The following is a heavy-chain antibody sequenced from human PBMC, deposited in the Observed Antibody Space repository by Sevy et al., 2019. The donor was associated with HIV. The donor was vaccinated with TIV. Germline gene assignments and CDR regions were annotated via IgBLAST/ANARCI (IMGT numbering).Heavy chain of an antibody. D-gene: IGHD6-13*01. V-gene: IGHV3-23*01. CDR2: ISASGGGT. J-gene: IGHJ1*01. CDR1: GFIFSGYV. Sequence: GGSLRLSCAASGFIFSGYVMSWVRQAPGKGLEWVSGISASGGGTYYAHSVKGRFTVSRDNSKNTLYLEMNSLRAEDTAVYYCAKDASSSWTGGTFQHWGQGTLVTVSS. CDR3: AKDASSSWTGGTFQH.